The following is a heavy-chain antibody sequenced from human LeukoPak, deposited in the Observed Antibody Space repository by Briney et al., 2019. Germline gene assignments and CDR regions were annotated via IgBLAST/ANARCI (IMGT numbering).Heavy chain of an antibody. Sequence: ASVKVSCKASGYTFTGYYLHWVRQAPGQGLEWMAWINPNSGGTNYAQKFQGRVTMTRDTSISTAYMELSRLRSDDTAVYYCARESTAAGFLDYWGQGTLVTVSS. CDR3: ARESTAAGFLDY. J-gene: IGHJ4*02. CDR1: GYTFTGYY. CDR2: INPNSGGT. D-gene: IGHD6-13*01. V-gene: IGHV1-2*02.